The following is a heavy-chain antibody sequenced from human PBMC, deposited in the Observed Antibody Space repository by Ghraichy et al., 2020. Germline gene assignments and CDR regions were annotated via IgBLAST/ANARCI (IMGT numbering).Heavy chain of an antibody. D-gene: IGHD3-22*01. J-gene: IGHJ4*02. CDR2: INHSGST. CDR1: GGSFSGYY. Sequence: SETLSLTCAVYGGSFSGYYWSWIRQPPGKGLEWIGEINHSGSTNYNPSLKSRVTISVDTSKNQFSLKLSSVTAADTAVYYCARGTTRNITMIVVVNLFDYWGQGTLVTVSS. V-gene: IGHV4-34*01. CDR3: ARGTTRNITMIVVVNLFDY.